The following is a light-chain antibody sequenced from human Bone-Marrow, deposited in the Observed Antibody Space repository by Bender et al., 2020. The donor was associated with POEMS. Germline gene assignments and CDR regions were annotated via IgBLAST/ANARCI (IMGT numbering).Light chain of an antibody. Sequence: QSAVTQPASVSGSPGQSITISCTGTSNDIGGYNYVSWYQQHPGKAPKLMIYDVTNRPSGVSTRFSGSKSGNTASLTISGLQAEDEADYYCGSYTTITTLVFGGGTKLTVL. CDR3: GSYTTITTLV. CDR1: SNDIGGYNY. CDR2: DVT. V-gene: IGLV2-14*01. J-gene: IGLJ2*01.